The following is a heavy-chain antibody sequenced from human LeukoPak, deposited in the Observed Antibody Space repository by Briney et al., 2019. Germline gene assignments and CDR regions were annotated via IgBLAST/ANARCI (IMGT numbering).Heavy chain of an antibody. Sequence: GGSLRLSCAASGFTFSSYAMSWVRQAPGKGLEWVSAISGSGGSTYYADSVKGRFTISRDNSKNTLYLQMNSLRAEDMAVYYCAAGGVAALNWFDPWGQGTLVTVSS. CDR1: GFTFSSYA. CDR2: ISGSGGST. D-gene: IGHD3-16*01. V-gene: IGHV3-23*01. J-gene: IGHJ5*02. CDR3: AAGGVAALNWFDP.